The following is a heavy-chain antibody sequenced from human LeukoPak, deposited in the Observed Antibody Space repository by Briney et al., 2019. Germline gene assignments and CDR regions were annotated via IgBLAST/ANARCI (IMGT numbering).Heavy chain of an antibody. CDR2: ISGSGGST. D-gene: IGHD6-19*01. Sequence: PGGSLRLSCAASGFTFSSYSMNWVRQAPGKGLEWVSAISGSGGSTYYADSVKGRFTISRDISKSTVYLQMNSLRAEDTAVYYCAKDLKAVAGGTFDYWGQGTLVTVSS. V-gene: IGHV3-23*01. J-gene: IGHJ4*02. CDR3: AKDLKAVAGGTFDY. CDR1: GFTFSSYS.